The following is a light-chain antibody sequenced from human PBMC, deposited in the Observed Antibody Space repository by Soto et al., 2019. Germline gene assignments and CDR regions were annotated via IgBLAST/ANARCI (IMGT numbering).Light chain of an antibody. V-gene: IGLV2-14*01. CDR2: DVS. CDR3: SSYTSSSTRLYV. Sequence: QSALTQPASVSGSPGQSITISCTGTSSDVGGYNYVSWYQQHPGKAPKLMIYDVSNRPSVVSNRFSGSKSGNTASLTISGLQAEYEADYYCSSYTSSSTRLYVFGTGTKVTVL. CDR1: SSDVGGYNY. J-gene: IGLJ1*01.